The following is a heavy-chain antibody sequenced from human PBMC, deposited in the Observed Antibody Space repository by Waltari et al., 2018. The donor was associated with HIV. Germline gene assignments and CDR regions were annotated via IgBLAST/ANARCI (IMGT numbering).Heavy chain of an antibody. Sequence: EVQLLKSEGGWVQPGGSLRLSCAASGFTFSSYAMSWDRQAPGRGLRWISSNSDSGSSSFYATSVKGRLTVSRDNSKHTVFLQLISLSVEDTSLYFCAKGDCKYFFDSWGQGTLVTVSS. J-gene: IGHJ4*02. V-gene: IGHV3-23*01. CDR1: GFTFSSYA. CDR2: NSDSGSSS. D-gene: IGHD2-21*02. CDR3: AKGDCKYFFDS.